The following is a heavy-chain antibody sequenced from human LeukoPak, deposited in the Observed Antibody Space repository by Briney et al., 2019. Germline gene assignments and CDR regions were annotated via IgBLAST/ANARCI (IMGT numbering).Heavy chain of an antibody. V-gene: IGHV7-4-1*02. Sequence: ASVKVSCKASGYIFTDYAISWVRQAPGQGLQWLGWINTNTGKPTYAQDFTGRLVFSLDTSVNTAYLQISSLKAEDTAVYYCARDLVGSSWYSGFDYWGQGTLVTVSS. D-gene: IGHD6-13*01. CDR1: GYIFTDYA. CDR3: ARDLVGSSWYSGFDY. J-gene: IGHJ4*02. CDR2: INTNTGKP.